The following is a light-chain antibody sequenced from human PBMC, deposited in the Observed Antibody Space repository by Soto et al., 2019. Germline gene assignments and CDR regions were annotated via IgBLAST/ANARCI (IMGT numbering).Light chain of an antibody. V-gene: IGKV1-39*01. Sequence: DIQMTQSPSSLSASVGDRVIITCRASQSVGTYVSWYQQKEGKAPKLLINVASTLQSGVPSRFSGSGSGTDFTLAISSLQTEDFATYYCQQSSSTPHTFGGGTRVEIK. CDR1: QSVGTY. CDR3: QQSSSTPHT. CDR2: VAS. J-gene: IGKJ4*01.